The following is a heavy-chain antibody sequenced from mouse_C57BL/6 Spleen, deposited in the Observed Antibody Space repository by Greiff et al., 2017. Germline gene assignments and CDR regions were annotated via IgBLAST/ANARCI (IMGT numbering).Heavy chain of an antibody. CDR3: VPTVVAKSYWYFDV. J-gene: IGHJ1*03. CDR1: GYTFTSYW. V-gene: IGHV1-72*01. D-gene: IGHD1-1*01. Sequence: QVQLQQPGAELVKPGASVKLSCKASGYTFTSYWMHWVKQRPGRGLEWIGRIDPNSGGTKYTEKFKSKATLTVDKPSSTAYMQLSSLTSEDSAGYYCVPTVVAKSYWYFDVWGTGTTVTVSS. CDR2: IDPNSGGT.